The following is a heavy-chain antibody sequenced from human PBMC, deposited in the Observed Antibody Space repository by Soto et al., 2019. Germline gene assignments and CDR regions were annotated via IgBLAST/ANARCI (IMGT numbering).Heavy chain of an antibody. D-gene: IGHD3-3*01. V-gene: IGHV3-30-3*01. CDR3: ARDPGFLEWLPIAYFDF. CDR2: ISYEGTNK. CDR1: GFTFSSHG. Sequence: QVQLVEFGGGVVQPRESLRLSCAASGFTFSSHGIHWVRQAPGKGLEWVAEISYEGTNKYYAESVKGRFTISRDNSKNTLFLEMNNLRPEDTAIYYCARDPGFLEWLPIAYFDFWGQGTLVTVSS. J-gene: IGHJ4*02.